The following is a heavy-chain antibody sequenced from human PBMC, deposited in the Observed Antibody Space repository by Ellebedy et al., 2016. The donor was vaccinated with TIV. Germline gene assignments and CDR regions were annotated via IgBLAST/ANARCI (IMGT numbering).Heavy chain of an antibody. V-gene: IGHV3-23*01. Sequence: PGGSLRLSCAASGFTFSNYAMSWVRQAPGKGLEWVSGFGVSGDSPYYADSVKGRFTISRDNSKNTLYLQMSSLRAGDTAIYYCARGKSGTYIHHAFDYWGQGSLVTVSS. CDR1: GFTFSNYA. CDR3: ARGKSGTYIHHAFDY. CDR2: FGVSGDSP. J-gene: IGHJ4*02. D-gene: IGHD1-14*01.